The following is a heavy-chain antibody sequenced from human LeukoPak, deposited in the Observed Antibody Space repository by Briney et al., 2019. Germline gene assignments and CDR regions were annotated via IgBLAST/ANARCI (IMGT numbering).Heavy chain of an antibody. CDR1: GFTFSGYA. D-gene: IGHD6-13*01. Sequence: GGSLRLSCAASGFTFSGYAMSWVRQAPGKGLEWVSAISGSGGSTYYADSVKGRFTISRDNSKNTLYLQMNSLRAEDTAVYYCAKVGGVIAAAGNFDYWGQGTLVTVSS. CDR3: AKVGGVIAAAGNFDY. J-gene: IGHJ4*02. CDR2: ISGSGGST. V-gene: IGHV3-23*01.